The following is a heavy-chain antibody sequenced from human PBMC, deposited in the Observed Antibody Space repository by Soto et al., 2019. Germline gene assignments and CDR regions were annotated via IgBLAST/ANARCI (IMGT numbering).Heavy chain of an antibody. Sequence: GASVKVSCKASGGTFSSYTISWVRQAPGQGLEWMGRIIPILGIANYAQKFQGRVTITADKSTSTAYMELSSLRSEDTAVYYCATSRLPGSYYYGSGTPHNKNWFDPWGQGTLVTVSS. D-gene: IGHD3-10*01. CDR3: ATSRLPGSYYYGSGTPHNKNWFDP. CDR2: IIPILGIA. V-gene: IGHV1-69*02. J-gene: IGHJ5*02. CDR1: GGTFSSYT.